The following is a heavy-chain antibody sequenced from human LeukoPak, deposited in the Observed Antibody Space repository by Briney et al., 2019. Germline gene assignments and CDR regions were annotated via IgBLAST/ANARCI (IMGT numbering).Heavy chain of an antibody. V-gene: IGHV1-18*01. D-gene: IGHD3-9*01. CDR2: ISAYNGNT. CDR1: GYTFTSYV. J-gene: IGHJ6*02. Sequence: ASVKVSCKASGYTFTSYVISWVRQAPGQGLEWMGWISAYNGNTNYAQKLQGRVTMTTDTSTSTAYMELRSLRSDDTAVYYCASGYFDWLFGYYGMDVWGQGTTVTVSS. CDR3: ASGYFDWLFGYYGMDV.